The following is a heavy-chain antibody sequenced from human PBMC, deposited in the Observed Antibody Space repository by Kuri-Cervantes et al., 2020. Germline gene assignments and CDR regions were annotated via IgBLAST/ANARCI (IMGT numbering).Heavy chain of an antibody. J-gene: IGHJ4*02. V-gene: IGHV3-21*01. CDR2: ISSSSSYI. CDR1: GFTFSSYS. Sequence: ESLKISCAASGFTFSSYSMNWVRQAPGKGLEWVSSISSSSSYIYYADSVKGRFTISRDNAKNSLYLQMNSLRAEDTAVYYCARILTDLDSTSFDYWGQGTLVTVSS. D-gene: IGHD2-2*01. CDR3: ARILTDLDSTSFDY.